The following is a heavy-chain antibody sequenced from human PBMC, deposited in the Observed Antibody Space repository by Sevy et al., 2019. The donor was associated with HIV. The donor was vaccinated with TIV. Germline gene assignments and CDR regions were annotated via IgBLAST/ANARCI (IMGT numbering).Heavy chain of an antibody. D-gene: IGHD3-22*01. J-gene: IGHJ5*02. V-gene: IGHV3-30-3*01. CDR3: ARDLGYESSGYLPFFDP. CDR2: ISHDGNTR. CDR1: GLTFSSHA. Sequence: GGSLRLSCAASGLTFSSHAMHWVRQAPGKGLELVAVISHDGNTRYYGDSVKGRFTISRDDSKNTLYLQMNSLRAEDTAVYYCARDLGYESSGYLPFFDPRGQGTLVTVSS.